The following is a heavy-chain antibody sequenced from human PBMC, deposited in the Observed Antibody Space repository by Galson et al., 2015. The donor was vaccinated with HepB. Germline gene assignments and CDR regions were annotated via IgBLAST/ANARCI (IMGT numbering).Heavy chain of an antibody. Sequence: SLRLSCAASGFPYVNYAMSWVRQAPGKGLEWVSLISSSGTSTYYADSVKGRFTISRDNSKNTLYLQMNSLRAEDTAVYYCAKQGGDNSHLYYFDYWGQGTLVTV. CDR2: ISSSGTST. J-gene: IGHJ4*02. D-gene: IGHD4-23*01. V-gene: IGHV3-23*01. CDR1: GFPYVNYA. CDR3: AKQGGDNSHLYYFDY.